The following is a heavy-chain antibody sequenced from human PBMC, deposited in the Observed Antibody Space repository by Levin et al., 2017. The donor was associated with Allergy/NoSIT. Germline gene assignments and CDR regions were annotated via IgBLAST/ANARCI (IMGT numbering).Heavy chain of an antibody. CDR1: GGSISSSY. Sequence: SQTLSLTCTVSGGSISSSYWSWIRQPPGKGLEWIGYIYYSGSTNYNPSLKSRVTISVDTSKNQFSLKLSSVTAADTAVYYCARSTTLAGPFDYWGQGTLVTVSS. D-gene: IGHD6-19*01. CDR2: IYYSGST. V-gene: IGHV4-59*08. CDR3: ARSTTLAGPFDY. J-gene: IGHJ4*02.